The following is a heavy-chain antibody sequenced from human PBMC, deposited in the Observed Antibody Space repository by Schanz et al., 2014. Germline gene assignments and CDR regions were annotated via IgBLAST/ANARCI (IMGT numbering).Heavy chain of an antibody. CDR1: GYTFTDYG. CDR2: IRPDNGHT. V-gene: IGHV1-18*01. CDR3: AKDLYNYGIFDS. J-gene: IGHJ5*01. D-gene: IGHD3-16*01. Sequence: QVQLVQSGAEMKKPGASVKVSCKASGYTFTDYGLSWVRQAPGQGLEWLGWIRPDNGHTTYSQKVRDRVTMTRNTSMSTAYIELHILTSEDTAVYYCAKDLYNYGIFDSWGQGTLVTVSS.